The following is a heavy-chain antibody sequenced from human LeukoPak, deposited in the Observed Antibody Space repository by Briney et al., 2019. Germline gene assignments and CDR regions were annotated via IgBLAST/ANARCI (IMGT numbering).Heavy chain of an antibody. D-gene: IGHD5-18*01. CDR1: GYTFTGYY. Sequence: ASVKVSCKASGYTFTGYYMHWVRQAPGQGLEWMGWINPNSGGTNYAQKFQGRVTMTRDTSISTAYMELSRLRSDDTAVYYCARVRTQLWLTSYYFDYWGQGTLVTVSS. CDR3: ARVRTQLWLTSYYFDY. J-gene: IGHJ4*02. V-gene: IGHV1-2*02. CDR2: INPNSGGT.